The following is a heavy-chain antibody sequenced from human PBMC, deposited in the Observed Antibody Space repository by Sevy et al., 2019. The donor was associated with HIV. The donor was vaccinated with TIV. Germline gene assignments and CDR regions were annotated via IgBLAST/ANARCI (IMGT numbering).Heavy chain of an antibody. CDR3: TWDDDYYYGMNV. J-gene: IGHJ6*02. Sequence: GGSLRLSCAASGFTFINAWMNWVRQAPGKGLEWVGRIKSKGGGGTIDYAAPVKGRFSISRDDSKNTLYLQMNSLKIEDTALYYCTWDDDYYYGMNVWGQGTTVTVSS. V-gene: IGHV3-15*07. CDR1: GFTFINAW. D-gene: IGHD1-26*01. CDR2: IKSKGGGGTI.